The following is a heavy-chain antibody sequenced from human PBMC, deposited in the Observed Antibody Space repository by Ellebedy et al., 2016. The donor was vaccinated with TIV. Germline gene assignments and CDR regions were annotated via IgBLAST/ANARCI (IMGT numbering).Heavy chain of an antibody. CDR2: IFSGGTTK. D-gene: IGHD2-21*02. CDR3: AKGWVTPQGDWFDP. CDR1: GFTFSSYN. V-gene: IGHV3-48*01. Sequence: GGSLRLXCAASGFTFSSYNMNWVRQAPGKGLEWVSYIFSGGTTKYYADSVKGRFTISRDNAKSSLYLQMNSLRVEDTAVYYCAKGWVTPQGDWFDPWGQGTLVTVSS. J-gene: IGHJ5*02.